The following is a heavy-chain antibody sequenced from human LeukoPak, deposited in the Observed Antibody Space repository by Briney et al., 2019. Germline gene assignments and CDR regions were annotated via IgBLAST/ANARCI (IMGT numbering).Heavy chain of an antibody. CDR3: ATSLGPRDY. CDR1: EFTFSSYS. V-gene: IGHV3-48*04. D-gene: IGHD7-27*01. J-gene: IGHJ4*02. CDR2: ISSTSYSI. Sequence: GGSLRLSCEASEFTFSSYSMNWVRQAPGKGLEWVSYISSTSYSIYYADSVKGRFTISRDNAKSALYLQMDSLRVEDTGLYYCATSLGPRDYWGQGILVTVSS.